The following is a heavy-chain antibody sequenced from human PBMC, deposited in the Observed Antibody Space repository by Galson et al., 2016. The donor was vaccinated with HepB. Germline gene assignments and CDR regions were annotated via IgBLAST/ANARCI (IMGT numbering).Heavy chain of an antibody. J-gene: IGHJ4*02. CDR3: AKNLAGGKRGWSPIDC. V-gene: IGHV3-23*01. D-gene: IGHD6-19*01. CDR2: VGAIGSDT. Sequence: SLRLSCAPSGFTFRGYAMNWFRQAPGKGLQWVSTVGAIGSDTYYAHSVEGRFTISRDNSKNTMYLQMNGLRVDDTAVYYCAKNLAGGKRGWSPIDCWGQGTLLSLSS. CDR1: GFTFRGYA.